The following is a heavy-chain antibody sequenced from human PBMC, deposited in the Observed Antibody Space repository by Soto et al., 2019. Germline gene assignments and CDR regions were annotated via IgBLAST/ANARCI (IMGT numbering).Heavy chain of an antibody. D-gene: IGHD3-3*01. CDR2: INHSGST. V-gene: IGHV4-34*01. J-gene: IGHJ4*02. CDR1: GGSFSGYY. CDR3: ARGGGITILGVVMGEAFDY. Sequence: PSETLSLTCAVYGGSFSGYYWSWIRQPPGKGLEWMGEINHSGSTNYNPSLKSRVTISVDTSKNQFSLKLSSVTAADTAVYYCARGGGITILGVVMGEAFDYWGQGTLVTVSS.